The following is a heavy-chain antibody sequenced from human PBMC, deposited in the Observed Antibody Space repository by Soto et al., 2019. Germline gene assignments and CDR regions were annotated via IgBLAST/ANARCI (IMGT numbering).Heavy chain of an antibody. V-gene: IGHV3-48*03. CDR2: ISSSGITI. CDR1: GFTFSSYE. J-gene: IGHJ4*02. CDR3: ARGQYSGGGGYFDY. Sequence: EVQLVESGGGLVQPGGSLRLSCAASGFTFSSYEMNWVRQAPGKGLEWVSYISSSGITIYYADSVKGRFTISRDNAKNSLYLKMNSLGAEDTAFYYWARGQYSGGGGYFDYWGQETLVTVSS. D-gene: IGHD6-19*01.